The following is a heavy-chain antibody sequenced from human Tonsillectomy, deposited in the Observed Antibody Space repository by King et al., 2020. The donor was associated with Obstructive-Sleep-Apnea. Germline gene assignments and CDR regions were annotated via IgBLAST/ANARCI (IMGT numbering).Heavy chain of an antibody. CDR2: IFHSGST. Sequence: QLQESGPGLVKPSETLSLTCTVSGYSISSGYYWGWIRQPAGKGLEWIGSIFHSGSTYYNPSLKSRVTISVDASKNQISLKLSSVTAADTAIYYCARDSFYYGSGSYYPFDYWGPGTLVTVSS. V-gene: IGHV4-38-2*02. J-gene: IGHJ4*02. D-gene: IGHD3-10*01. CDR1: GYSISSGYY. CDR3: ARDSFYYGSGSYYPFDY.